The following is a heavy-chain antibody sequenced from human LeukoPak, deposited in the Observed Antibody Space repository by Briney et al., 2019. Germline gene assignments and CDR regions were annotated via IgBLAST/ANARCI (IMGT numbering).Heavy chain of an antibody. D-gene: IGHD1-7*01. Sequence: SETLSLTCTVSGGSISSSSYYWGWIRQPPGKGLEWIGSIYYSGSTYYNPSLKSRVTISVDTSKNQFSLKLTSVTAADTAVYYCAGHDRWKYSYFDYWGQGTLVTVSS. CDR2: IYYSGST. CDR3: AGHDRWKYSYFDY. CDR1: GGSISSSSYY. V-gene: IGHV4-39*01. J-gene: IGHJ4*02.